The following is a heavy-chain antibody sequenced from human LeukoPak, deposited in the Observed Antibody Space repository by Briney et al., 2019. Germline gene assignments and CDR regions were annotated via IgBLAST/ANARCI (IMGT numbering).Heavy chain of an antibody. CDR2: ISAYNGNT. D-gene: IGHD2-2*01. CDR3: ARDYRKIKDIVVVPAAIGGYMDV. V-gene: IGHV1-18*01. J-gene: IGHJ6*03. CDR1: GYTFTSYG. Sequence: GASVKVSCKASGYTFTSYGISWVRQVPGQGLEWMGWISAYNGNTNYAQKLQGRVTMTTDTSTSTAYMELRSLRSDDTAVYYCARDYRKIKDIVVVPAAIGGYMDVWGKGTTVTVSS.